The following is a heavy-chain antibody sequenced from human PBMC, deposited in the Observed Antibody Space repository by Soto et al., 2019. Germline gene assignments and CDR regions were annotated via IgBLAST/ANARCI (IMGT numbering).Heavy chain of an antibody. Sequence: QVQLVESGGGVVQPGRSLRLSCAASGFTFSSYDMHWVRQAPGKGLEWVAFISDDGSNKYYADSVKGRFTISRDNSKNTLYLQMNSLRAEDTAVYYCAILTTVVNRRDYWGQGPLVNVSS. CDR1: GFTFSSYD. J-gene: IGHJ4*02. D-gene: IGHD4-17*01. CDR3: AILTTVVNRRDY. V-gene: IGHV3-30*03. CDR2: ISDDGSNK.